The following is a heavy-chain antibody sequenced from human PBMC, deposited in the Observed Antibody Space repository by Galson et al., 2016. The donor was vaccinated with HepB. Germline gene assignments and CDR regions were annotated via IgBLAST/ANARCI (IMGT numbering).Heavy chain of an antibody. CDR2: ISYDGSNI. CDR3: ARVAWECTSTSCYDS. Sequence: SLRLSCAASGFTFGGYAMHWVRQAPGKGLEWVSFISYDGSNIMYADSVKGRFTISRDNSINTIFLQMDRLTSDDTALYYCARVAWECTSTSCYDSWGQGTLVTVSS. V-gene: IGHV3-30*04. CDR1: GFTFGGYA. D-gene: IGHD2-2*01. J-gene: IGHJ4*02.